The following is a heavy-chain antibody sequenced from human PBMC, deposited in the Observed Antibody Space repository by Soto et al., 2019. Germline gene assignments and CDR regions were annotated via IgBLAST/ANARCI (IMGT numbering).Heavy chain of an antibody. CDR3: ARANYRSWFDP. V-gene: IGHV1-18*01. CDR2: ISAYSGNT. CDR1: GYSFNTHG. Sequence: ASLKVSCKASGYSFNTHGVSWVRQAPGQGLEWMGWISAYSGNTNYTQKLQGRVTMTTDTSTNTAYMELRSLRSDDTAVYYCARANYRSWFDPWGQGTLVTVSS. D-gene: IGHD3-16*02. J-gene: IGHJ5*02.